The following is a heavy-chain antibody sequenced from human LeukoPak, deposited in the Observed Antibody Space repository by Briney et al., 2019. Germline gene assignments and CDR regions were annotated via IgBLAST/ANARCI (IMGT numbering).Heavy chain of an antibody. D-gene: IGHD3-22*01. Sequence: GGSLRLSCAASGFTFSSYAMTWVRQAPGKGLEWISAISGSAYSTSYADSVKGRFTISRDNSKNTLYLQMNSLRAEDTATYYCARNTSGFKLGDAFDIWGQGTMVTVSS. CDR2: ISGSAYST. V-gene: IGHV3-23*01. CDR1: GFTFSSYA. J-gene: IGHJ3*02. CDR3: ARNTSGFKLGDAFDI.